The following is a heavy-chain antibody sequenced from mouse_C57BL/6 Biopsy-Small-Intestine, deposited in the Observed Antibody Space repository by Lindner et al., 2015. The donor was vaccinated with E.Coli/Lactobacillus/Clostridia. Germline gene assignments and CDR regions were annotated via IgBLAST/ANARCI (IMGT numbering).Heavy chain of an antibody. CDR1: GFNIKDYY. J-gene: IGHJ2*01. V-gene: IGHV14-2*01. D-gene: IGHD2-5*01. CDR3: AKYYSNYGYFDF. Sequence: VQLQESGAELVKPGASVKLSCTASGFNIKDYYMHWVKQRTEQGLEWIGRIDPENGETKFAPRFQVKATITADTSSNTAYLQLSSLTSEDTAVYYCAKYYSNYGYFDFWGQGTTLTVSS. CDR2: IDPENGET.